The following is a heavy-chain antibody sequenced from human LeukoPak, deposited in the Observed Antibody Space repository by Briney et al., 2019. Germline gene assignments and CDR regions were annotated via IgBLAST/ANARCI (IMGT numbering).Heavy chain of an antibody. V-gene: IGHV3-30-3*01. CDR1: GFTFSSYA. CDR2: ISYDGSNK. CDR3: ARDEGFGQQLVLDY. J-gene: IGHJ4*02. D-gene: IGHD6-13*01. Sequence: GGSLRLSCAASGFTFSSYAMHWVRQAPGKGLEWVAVISYDGSNKYYADSVKGRFTISRDNSKNTLYLQMNSLRAEDTAVYYCARDEGFGQQLVLDYWGQGTLVTVSS.